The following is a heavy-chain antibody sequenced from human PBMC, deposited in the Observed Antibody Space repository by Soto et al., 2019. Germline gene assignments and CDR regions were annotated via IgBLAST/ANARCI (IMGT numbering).Heavy chain of an antibody. D-gene: IGHD3-16*01. CDR3: AREFQEMAYYYYYYGMDV. CDR2: IIPIFGTA. V-gene: IGHV1-69*06. J-gene: IGHJ6*02. CDR1: GGTFSSYA. Sequence: QVQLVQSGAEVKKPWSSVKVSCKASGGTFSSYAISWVRQAPGQGLEWMGGIIPIFGTANYAQKFQCRVTITADKSTSTAYMELSSLRSEDTAVYYCAREFQEMAYYYYYYGMDVWGQGTTVTVYS.